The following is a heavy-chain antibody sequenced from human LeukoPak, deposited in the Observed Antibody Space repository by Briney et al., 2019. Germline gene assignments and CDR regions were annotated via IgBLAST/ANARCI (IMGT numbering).Heavy chain of an antibody. J-gene: IGHJ4*02. CDR3: AKRLSGSYLFDY. V-gene: IGHV3-23*01. D-gene: IGHD1-26*01. CDR1: GFTFSSYA. CDR2: ISGSGGST. Sequence: PGASLRLSCAASGFTFSSYAMSWVRQAPGKGLEWVSAISGSGGSTYCADSVKGRFTISRDNSKNTLYLQMNSLRAEDTAVYYCAKRLSGSYLFDYWGQGTLVTVSS.